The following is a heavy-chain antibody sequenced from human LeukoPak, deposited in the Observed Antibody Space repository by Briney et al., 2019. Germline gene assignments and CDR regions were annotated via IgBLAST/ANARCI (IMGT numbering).Heavy chain of an antibody. Sequence: ASVKVSCKASGYTFTGYYMHWVRQAPGQGLEWMGWINPTSGDTNYVQKFQGRVTMTRDTSISTIYMELNTLRSDDTAVYYCAKDNRYYYDTSGLRGIDYWGQGTLVTVSS. CDR1: GYTFTGYY. CDR3: AKDNRYYYDTSGLRGIDY. J-gene: IGHJ4*02. D-gene: IGHD3-22*01. CDR2: INPTSGDT. V-gene: IGHV1-2*02.